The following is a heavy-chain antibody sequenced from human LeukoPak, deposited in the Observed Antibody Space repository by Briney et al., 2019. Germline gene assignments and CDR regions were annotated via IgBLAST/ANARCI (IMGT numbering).Heavy chain of an antibody. CDR2: INPSGGST. V-gene: IGHV1-46*01. CDR3: ARDRDDYGSGLDYYGMDV. Sequence: ASAKVSCKASGYTFTTYYMHWVGHAPGQGLEWMGIINPSGGSTTYAQKFQGRVTMTRDTSTSTVYMELSSLRSEDTAVYYCARDRDDYGSGLDYYGMDVWGKGTTVTVSS. D-gene: IGHD3-10*01. J-gene: IGHJ6*04. CDR1: GYTFTTYY.